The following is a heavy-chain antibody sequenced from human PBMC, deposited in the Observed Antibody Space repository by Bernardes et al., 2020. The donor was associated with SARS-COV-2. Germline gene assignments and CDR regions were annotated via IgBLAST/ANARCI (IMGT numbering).Heavy chain of an antibody. CDR1: GFTFSGSA. CDR2: IKSRANSYAT. D-gene: IGHD2-2*01. V-gene: IGHV3-73*01. J-gene: IGHJ5*02. CDR3: TRGYCTSTTCFPQFHP. Sequence: GGSLRLSCAASGFTFSGSAMHWVRQASGKGLEWVGRIKSRANSYATAYAASVRGRFTISRDDSKNTAYLQMNSLKTEDTAVYYCTRGYCTSTTCFPQFHPWDQGTLVTVSS.